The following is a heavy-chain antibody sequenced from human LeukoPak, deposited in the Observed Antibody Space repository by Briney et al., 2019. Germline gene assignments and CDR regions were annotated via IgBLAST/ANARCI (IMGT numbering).Heavy chain of an antibody. D-gene: IGHD1-1*01. Sequence: GGSLRLSCAASGFSFSSNWMSWVRQAPGKGLEWVANIKQDGSETYYVDSVKGRFTISRDNSKNTLYLQLGRLRPEDTAVYHCARWFNSLDVWGQGTTVTVSS. CDR3: ARWFNSLDV. V-gene: IGHV3-7*01. J-gene: IGHJ6*02. CDR1: GFSFSSNW. CDR2: IKQDGSET.